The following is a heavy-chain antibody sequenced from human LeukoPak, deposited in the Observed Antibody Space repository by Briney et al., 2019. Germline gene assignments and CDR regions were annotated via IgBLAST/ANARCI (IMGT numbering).Heavy chain of an antibody. V-gene: IGHV3-48*03. J-gene: IGHJ4*02. CDR3: ARDYGGSSPFDY. Sequence: GGSLRLSCAASGSTFSSCERNWVRQAPGKGLEWVSYISSSGSTIYYADSVKGRFTISRDNAKNSLYLQMNSLRAEDTAVYYCARDYGGSSPFDYWGQGTLVTVSS. CDR2: ISSSGSTI. D-gene: IGHD4-23*01. CDR1: GSTFSSCE.